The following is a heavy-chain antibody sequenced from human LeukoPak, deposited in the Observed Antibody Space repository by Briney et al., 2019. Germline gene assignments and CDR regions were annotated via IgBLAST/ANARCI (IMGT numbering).Heavy chain of an antibody. J-gene: IGHJ6*02. CDR3: GTGNGDYFSTNRRNAMDV. D-gene: IGHD4-17*01. CDR2: ISSGSSDL. CDR1: GFTFSSYH. Sequence: PGGSLRLSCAASGFTFSSYHMNWVRQAPGKGLEWVSYISSGSSDLYYTDSVKGRFTISRDNAQNLLYLQMDSLRAEDTAVYYCGTGNGDYFSTNRRNAMDVWGQGTTVTVSS. V-gene: IGHV3-21*06.